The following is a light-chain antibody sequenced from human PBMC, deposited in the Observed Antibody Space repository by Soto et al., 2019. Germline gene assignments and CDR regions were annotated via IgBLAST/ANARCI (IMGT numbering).Light chain of an antibody. Sequence: QSALTQPASVSGSPGQSSTISCTGTSSDVGGYNYVSWYQQHPGKAPKLMIYDVSNRPSGVSNRFSGSKSGNTASLTISGLQADEDADYYCSAYTSSSTVVFGGGTKVTGL. J-gene: IGLJ2*01. V-gene: IGLV2-14*01. CDR2: DVS. CDR1: SSDVGGYNY. CDR3: SAYTSSSTVV.